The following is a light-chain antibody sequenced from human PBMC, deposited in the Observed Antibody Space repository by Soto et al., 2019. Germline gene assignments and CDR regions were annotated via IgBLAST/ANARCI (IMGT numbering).Light chain of an antibody. CDR1: QSISSNY. J-gene: IGKJ3*01. CDR2: GAS. Sequence: EIVLTQSPGTLSLSPGERATLSCRASQSISSNYLAWYQQKPGQAPRLLIYGASSRASGIPDRFSGSGSGTDFTLTISRLEPEDFVVYYCQQYETSPFTFGPGTKADIK. V-gene: IGKV3-20*01. CDR3: QQYETSPFT.